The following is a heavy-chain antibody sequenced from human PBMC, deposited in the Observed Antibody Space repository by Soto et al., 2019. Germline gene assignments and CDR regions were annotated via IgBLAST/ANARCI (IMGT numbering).Heavy chain of an antibody. CDR2: IYSGGST. D-gene: IGHD5-12*01. Sequence: GGSLRLSCAASGFTVSSNYMSWVRQAPGKGLEWVSVIYSGGSTYYADSVKGRFTISRDNSKNTLYLQMNSLRAEDTAVYYCAREGRSGYDAFDIWGQGTMVTVSS. CDR3: AREGRSGYDAFDI. V-gene: IGHV3-66*01. CDR1: GFTVSSNY. J-gene: IGHJ3*02.